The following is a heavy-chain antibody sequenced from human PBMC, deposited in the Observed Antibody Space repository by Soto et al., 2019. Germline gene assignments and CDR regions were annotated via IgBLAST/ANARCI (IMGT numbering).Heavy chain of an antibody. J-gene: IGHJ6*02. CDR1: GFTFTNFW. Sequence: VGSLRLSCVASGFTFTNFWMSWVRQAPGKGLEWVANIKGDGSEKRYVDSVKGRFTISRDNAKNSVYLQMSSLRVEDTALYYCGRDEVRNGVGVWGPGTTVTVSS. CDR3: GRDEVRNGVGV. CDR2: IKGDGSEK. V-gene: IGHV3-7*01.